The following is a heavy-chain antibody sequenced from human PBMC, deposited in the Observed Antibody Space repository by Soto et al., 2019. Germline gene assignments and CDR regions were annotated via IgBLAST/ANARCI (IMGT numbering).Heavy chain of an antibody. Sequence: SVKVSCKASGGTFSSYAISGVRQAPGQGLEWMGGIIPIFGTANYAQKFQGRVTITADESTSTAYMELSSLRSEDTAVYYCARSDDSSGYWVLYYFDYWGQGTLVTVSS. D-gene: IGHD3-22*01. CDR3: ARSDDSSGYWVLYYFDY. CDR1: GGTFSSYA. CDR2: IIPIFGTA. V-gene: IGHV1-69*13. J-gene: IGHJ4*02.